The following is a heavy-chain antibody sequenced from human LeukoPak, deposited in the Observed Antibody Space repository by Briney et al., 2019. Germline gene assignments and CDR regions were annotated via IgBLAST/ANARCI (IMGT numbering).Heavy chain of an antibody. J-gene: IGHJ5*02. CDR1: GFTFSSYA. D-gene: IGHD3-10*01. Sequence: GGSLRLSCAASGFTFSSYAMSWVRQAPGRGLEWVSAMSGSGGSTYYADSVKGRFTISRDNSKNTLYLQMNSQRAEDTAVYYCAKGGITMVRGVTWSFWFDPWGQGTLVTVSS. CDR3: AKGGITMVRGVTWSFWFDP. V-gene: IGHV3-23*01. CDR2: MSGSGGST.